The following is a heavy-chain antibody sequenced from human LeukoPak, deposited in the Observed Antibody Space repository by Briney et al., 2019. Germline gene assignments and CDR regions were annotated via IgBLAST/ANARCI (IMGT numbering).Heavy chain of an antibody. CDR2: INPSGGST. D-gene: IGHD3-3*01. J-gene: IGHJ5*02. Sequence: ASVKVSCKASGDTFTSYYMHWVRQAPGQGLECMGIINPSGGSTSYAQKFQGRVTMTRDTSTSTVYMELSSLRSEDTAVYYCARDGFGYDFWSGYYWTGNWFDPWGQGTLVTVSS. CDR1: GDTFTSYY. CDR3: ARDGFGYDFWSGYYWTGNWFDP. V-gene: IGHV1-46*01.